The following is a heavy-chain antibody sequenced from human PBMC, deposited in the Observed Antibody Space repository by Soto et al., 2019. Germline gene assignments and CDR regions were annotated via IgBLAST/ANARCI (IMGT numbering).Heavy chain of an antibody. CDR3: ARDPVVYCSSTSCPNWFDP. Sequence: GGSLRLSCAASGFTFSSYSMNWVRQAPGKGLEWVSSISSSSSYIYYADSVKGRFTISRDNAKNSLYLQMNSLRAEDTAVYYCARDPVVYCSSTSCPNWFDPWGQGTLVTVSS. CDR2: ISSSSSYI. CDR1: GFTFSSYS. D-gene: IGHD2-2*01. V-gene: IGHV3-21*01. J-gene: IGHJ5*02.